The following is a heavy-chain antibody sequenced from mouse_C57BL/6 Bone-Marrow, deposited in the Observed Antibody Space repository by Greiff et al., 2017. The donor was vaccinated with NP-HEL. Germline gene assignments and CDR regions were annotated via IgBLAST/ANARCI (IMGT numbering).Heavy chain of an antibody. V-gene: IGHV1-81*01. CDR3: AREDDALFAY. J-gene: IGHJ3*01. Sequence: QVQLKESGAELARPGASVKLSCTASGYTFTSYGISWVKQRPGQGLEWIGEIYPGSGNTYYNEKFQGKATLTADKSSSTAYMELSSLTSEDAAVYYCAREDDALFAYWGQGTLVTVSA. CDR2: IYPGSGNT. CDR1: GYTFTSYG.